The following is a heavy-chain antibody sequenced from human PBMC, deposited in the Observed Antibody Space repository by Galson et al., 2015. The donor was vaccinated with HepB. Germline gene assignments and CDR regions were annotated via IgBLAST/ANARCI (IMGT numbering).Heavy chain of an antibody. CDR2: ISSRGTFL. Sequence: SLRLSCAASGFNFGSYGMNWVRQAPGKGLEWVSSISSRGTFLHYADSVRGRFTISRDNTKDSLSLQMNSLTVEDTAVYYCARAQIRGANGAFDFWGQGALVTVSS. CDR3: ARAQIRGANGAFDF. V-gene: IGHV3-21*06. CDR1: GFNFGSYG. J-gene: IGHJ4*02. D-gene: IGHD4/OR15-4a*01.